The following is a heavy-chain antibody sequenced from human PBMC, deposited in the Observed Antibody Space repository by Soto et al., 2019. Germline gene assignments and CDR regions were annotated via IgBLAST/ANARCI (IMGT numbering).Heavy chain of an antibody. CDR2: IWYDGSNK. V-gene: IGHV3-33*01. CDR1: GFTFSSYG. Sequence: PGGSLRLSCAASGFTFSSYGMHWVRQAPGKGLEWVAVIWYDGSNKYYADTVEGRLTISRDNSKNMLNLQMNRLRVEDTSVYFCARSGSQFYFDYWGQGTLVTVSS. D-gene: IGHD1-26*01. CDR3: ARSGSQFYFDY. J-gene: IGHJ4*02.